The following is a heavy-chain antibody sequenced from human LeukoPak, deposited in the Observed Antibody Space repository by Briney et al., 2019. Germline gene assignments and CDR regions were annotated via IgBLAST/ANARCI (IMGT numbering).Heavy chain of an antibody. CDR1: GGSVSSGSYY. CDR3: ARGRYSYDEPDSHFDY. V-gene: IGHV4-61*01. Sequence: PSETLSLTCTVSGGSVSSGSYYWSWIRQPPGKGLEWIGYIYYSGSTNYNPSLKSRVTISVDTSKNQFSLKLSSVTAADTAVYYCARGRYSYDEPDSHFDYWGQGTLVTVSS. D-gene: IGHD5-18*01. J-gene: IGHJ4*02. CDR2: IYYSGST.